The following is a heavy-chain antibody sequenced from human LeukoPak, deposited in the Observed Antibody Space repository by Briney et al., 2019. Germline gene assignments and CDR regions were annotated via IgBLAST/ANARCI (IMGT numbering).Heavy chain of an antibody. Sequence: SGGSLRLSCAASGFTFSSYGMHWVRQAPGKGLEWVAFIRYDGSNKYYADSVKGRFTISRDNSKNTLYLQMNSLRAEDTAVYYCAKDPRYYYDSSGPPSGYWGQGTLVTVSS. CDR1: GFTFSSYG. J-gene: IGHJ4*02. D-gene: IGHD3-22*01. CDR3: AKDPRYYYDSSGPPSGY. V-gene: IGHV3-30*02. CDR2: IRYDGSNK.